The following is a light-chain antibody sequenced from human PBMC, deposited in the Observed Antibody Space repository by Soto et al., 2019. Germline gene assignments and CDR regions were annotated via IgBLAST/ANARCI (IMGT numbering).Light chain of an antibody. J-gene: IGKJ3*01. V-gene: IGKV1-39*01. CDR1: QSINSF. CDR2: DAS. Sequence: DIQMTQSPSSLSASEGDRITITCRASQSINSFLNWYQQKSGKAPKLLIYDASTLQSGVPSRFSGSGSETEFTLTIPSLQPDDFATYYCQQSYNTPFTFGPGTKVDVK. CDR3: QQSYNTPFT.